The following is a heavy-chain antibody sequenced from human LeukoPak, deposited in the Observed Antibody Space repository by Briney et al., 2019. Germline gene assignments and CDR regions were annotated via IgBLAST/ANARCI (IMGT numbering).Heavy chain of an antibody. J-gene: IGHJ5*02. CDR1: GGSFSGYY. CDR2: VSHSRNT. Sequence: PSETLSLTCAVSGGSFSGYYWSWVRQPPGGGLAWIGEVSHSRNTNYHPSLKSRVTLSLDTSKNQFSLKLTSVTAADMAVYYCARGSPRDYDSSGYYYGLDPWGQGTLVAVSS. V-gene: IGHV4-34*01. D-gene: IGHD3-22*01. CDR3: ARGSPRDYDSSGYYYGLDP.